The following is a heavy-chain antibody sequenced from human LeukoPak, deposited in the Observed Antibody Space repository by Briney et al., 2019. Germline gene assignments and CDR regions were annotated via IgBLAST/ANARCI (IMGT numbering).Heavy chain of an antibody. CDR3: ARGPDYSTSYAANWFDP. Sequence: SETLSLTCTVSGGSISSSPYYWGWVRQPPGKGLEWIASIYRSGSTFYDPSLKSRVTISIDTSKNQFSPRLNSVTSADTAVYFCARGPDYSTSYAANWFDPWGQGTLVTVSS. CDR1: GGSISSSPYY. CDR2: IYRSGST. V-gene: IGHV4-39*01. J-gene: IGHJ5*02. D-gene: IGHD6-13*01.